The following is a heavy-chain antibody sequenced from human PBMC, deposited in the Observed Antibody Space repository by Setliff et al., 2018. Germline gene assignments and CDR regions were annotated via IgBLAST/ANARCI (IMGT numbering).Heavy chain of an antibody. V-gene: IGHV1-69*04. J-gene: IGHJ5*02. CDR1: GGTFSSYT. CDR3: ARDISLGKAAVWFGELKGWFDP. Sequence: KVSCKASGGTFSSYTISWVRQAPGQGLEWMGRIIPILGIANYAQKFQGRVTITADKSTSTAYMELSSLRSEDTAVYYCARDISLGKAAVWFGELKGWFDPWGQGTLVTVSP. D-gene: IGHD3-10*01. CDR2: IIPILGIA.